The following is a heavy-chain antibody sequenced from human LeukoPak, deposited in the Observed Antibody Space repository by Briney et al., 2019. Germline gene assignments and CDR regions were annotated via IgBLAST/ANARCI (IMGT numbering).Heavy chain of an antibody. CDR2: ISGSQTYI. J-gene: IGHJ4*02. CDR1: GFTFSSHM. Sequence: PGGSLRLSCAGSGFTFSSHMMKWVRQAPGKGLEWVSSISGSQTYIYYADSVKGRFTISRDNGKNSLFLQMDSLRAEDTAVYYWARGAEATSSFFDYWGQGIPVTVSS. D-gene: IGHD1-26*01. V-gene: IGHV3-21*06. CDR3: ARGAEATSSFFDY.